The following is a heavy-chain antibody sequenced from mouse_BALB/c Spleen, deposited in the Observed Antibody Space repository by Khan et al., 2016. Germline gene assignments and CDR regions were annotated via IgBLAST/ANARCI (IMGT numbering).Heavy chain of an antibody. D-gene: IGHD2-3*01. CDR3: TNIYDGCYEFAY. V-gene: IGHV5-6-4*01. CDR2: ISSGGSYI. CDR1: GFIFSSYT. Sequence: EVELVESGGGLVKPGGSLKLSCAASGFIFSSYTMSWVRQTPEQRLEWVATISSGGSYIYYPDSVKGRFTISRDNAKNTLYLQMSSLKSEDTAMYDCTNIYDGCYEFAYWGQGTLVTVSA. J-gene: IGHJ3*01.